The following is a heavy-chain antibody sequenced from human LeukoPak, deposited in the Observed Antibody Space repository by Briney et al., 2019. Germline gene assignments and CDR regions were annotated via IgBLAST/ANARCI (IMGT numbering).Heavy chain of an antibody. CDR3: ANRHTWGQLPPARGSYYFDY. V-gene: IGHV3-30*02. J-gene: IGHJ4*02. Sequence: PGGSLRLSCAASGFTFSSYGMHWVRQAPGKGLEWVAFIRYDGSNKYYTDSVKGRFTISRDNSKNTLYLQMNSLRAEDTAVYYCANRHTWGQLPPARGSYYFDYWGQGTLVTVSS. CDR2: IRYDGSNK. D-gene: IGHD2-2*01. CDR1: GFTFSSYG.